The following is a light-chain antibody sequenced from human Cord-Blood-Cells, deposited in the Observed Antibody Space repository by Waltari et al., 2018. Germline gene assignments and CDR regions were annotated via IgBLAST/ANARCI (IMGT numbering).Light chain of an antibody. Sequence: DIQMTQSPSSLSASVGDRDTITCQASQDISNYLNWYQQKPGKAPKLLIYDASNVETGVPSRFSGSGSGTDFTFTISSLQPEDIATYYCQQYDNLPITFGQGTRLEIK. J-gene: IGKJ5*01. V-gene: IGKV1-33*01. CDR1: QDISNY. CDR3: QQYDNLPIT. CDR2: DAS.